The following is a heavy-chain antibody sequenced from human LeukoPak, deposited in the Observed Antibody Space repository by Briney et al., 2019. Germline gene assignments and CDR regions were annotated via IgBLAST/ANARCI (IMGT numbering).Heavy chain of an antibody. CDR3: VRLVDYGDYWDF. CDR2: ISGSRRLM. J-gene: IGHJ4*02. V-gene: IGHV3-21*06. Sequence: GGSLRLSCAASGFTFRSHSMNWVRQAPGKGLEWVSSISGSRRLMYYADSVKGRFTISRDNAKNSLYLQMNSLRVEDTAVYYCVRLVDYGDYWDFWGQGTLVTVSS. D-gene: IGHD4-17*01. CDR1: GFTFRSHS.